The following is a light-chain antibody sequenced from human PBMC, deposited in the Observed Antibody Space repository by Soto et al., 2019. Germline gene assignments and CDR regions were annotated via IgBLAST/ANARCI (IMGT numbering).Light chain of an antibody. CDR3: QQRSNWPPIT. Sequence: EIVLTXSXAXXXLXXXVXATFXCRSSQSVSSYLAWYQQKPGQAPRLLIYDASNRATGIPARFSGSGSGTDFTLTISSLEPEDFVVYYCQQRSNWPPITFGQGTRLEIK. CDR2: DAS. J-gene: IGKJ5*01. V-gene: IGKV3-11*01. CDR1: QSVSSY.